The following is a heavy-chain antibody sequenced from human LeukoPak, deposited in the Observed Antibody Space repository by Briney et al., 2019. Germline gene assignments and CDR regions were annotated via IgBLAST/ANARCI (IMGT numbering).Heavy chain of an antibody. Sequence: GSSVKVSCKASGGTFSSYAIRWVRQAPGQGLEWMGGIIPIFGTANYAQKFQGRVTITTDESTSTAYMELSSLRSEDTAVYYCARLSSPYYYDSSGYSRAFDYWGQGTLVTVSS. CDR2: IIPIFGTA. CDR1: GGTFSSYA. CDR3: ARLSSPYYYDSSGYSRAFDY. D-gene: IGHD3-22*01. V-gene: IGHV1-69*05. J-gene: IGHJ4*02.